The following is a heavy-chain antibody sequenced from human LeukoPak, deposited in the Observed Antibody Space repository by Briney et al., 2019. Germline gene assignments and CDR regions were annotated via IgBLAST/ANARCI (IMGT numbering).Heavy chain of an antibody. D-gene: IGHD3-10*01. J-gene: IGHJ4*02. CDR2: ISGSGEST. V-gene: IGHV3-23*01. Sequence: GGSLRLSCAASGVTFSSYAMSWVRQAPGKGLEWVSSISGSGESTYYADSVKGRFTISRDNSKNTLYLQMNSLRADDTAVYYCAKDLYYGSESYCPRFDYWGQGTLVTVSS. CDR3: AKDLYYGSESYCPRFDY. CDR1: GVTFSSYA.